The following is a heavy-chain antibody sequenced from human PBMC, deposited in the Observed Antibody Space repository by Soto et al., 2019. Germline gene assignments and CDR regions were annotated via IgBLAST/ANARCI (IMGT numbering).Heavy chain of an antibody. Sequence: PSETLSLTCAVSGGSISSGGYSWSWIRQPPGKGLEWIGYIYHSGSTYYNPSLKSRVTISVDRSKNQFSLKLSSVTAADTAVYYCARGPTDYYDSSGQFDYWGQGTLVTVSS. CDR2: IYHSGST. J-gene: IGHJ4*02. D-gene: IGHD3-22*01. CDR3: ARGPTDYYDSSGQFDY. V-gene: IGHV4-30-2*01. CDR1: GGSISSGGYS.